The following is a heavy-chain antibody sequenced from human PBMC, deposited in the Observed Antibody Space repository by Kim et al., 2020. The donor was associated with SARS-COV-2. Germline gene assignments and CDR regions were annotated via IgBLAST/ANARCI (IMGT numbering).Heavy chain of an antibody. V-gene: IGHV1-69*01. D-gene: IGHD3-10*01. J-gene: IGHJ3*02. CDR3: ARVKGSGSYYWSSGAFDI. Sequence: QKFQGRVTITADESTSTAYMELSSLRSEDTAVYYCARVKGSGSYYWSSGAFDIWGQGTMVTVSS.